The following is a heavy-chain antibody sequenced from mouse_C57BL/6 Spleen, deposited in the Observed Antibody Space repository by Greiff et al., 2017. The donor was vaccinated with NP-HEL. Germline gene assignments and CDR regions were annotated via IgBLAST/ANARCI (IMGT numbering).Heavy chain of an antibody. CDR3: ARSRLRRAMDY. CDR2: INPNNGGT. J-gene: IGHJ4*01. Sequence: VQLQQSGPELVKPGASVKISCKASGYTFTDYYMNWVKQSHGKSLEWIGDINPNNGGTSYNQKFKGKATLTVDKSSSTAYMELRSLTSEDSAVYYCARSRLRRAMDYWGQGTSVTVSS. V-gene: IGHV1-26*01. D-gene: IGHD2-4*01. CDR1: GYTFTDYY.